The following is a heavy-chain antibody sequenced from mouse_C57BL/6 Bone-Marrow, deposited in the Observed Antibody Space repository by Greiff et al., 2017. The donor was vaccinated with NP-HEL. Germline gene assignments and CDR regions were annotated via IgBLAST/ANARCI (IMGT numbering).Heavy chain of an antibody. CDR3: APVTTVGEKGYFDV. V-gene: IGHV1-75*01. CDR2: IFPGSGST. Sequence: VQLQQSGPELVKPGASVKISCKASGYTFTDYYINWVKQRPGQGLEWIGWIFPGSGSTYYNEKFKGKATLTVDKSSSTAYMLLSSLTSEDSAVYYCAPVTTVGEKGYFDVWGTGTTLTVSS. CDR1: GYTFTDYY. D-gene: IGHD1-1*01. J-gene: IGHJ1*03.